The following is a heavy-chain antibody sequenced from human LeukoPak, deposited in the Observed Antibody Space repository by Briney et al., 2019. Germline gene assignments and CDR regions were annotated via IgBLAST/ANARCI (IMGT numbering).Heavy chain of an antibody. D-gene: IGHD2-8*01. Sequence: ASVKVSCKASGYTFTSYGISWVRQAPGQGLEWMGWISAYNGNTNYAQKLQGRVTMTTDTSTSTAYMELRSLRSDDTAVYYCARYIVLMVYAENYYTDVWGKGTTVTVSS. CDR3: ARYIVLMVYAENYYTDV. V-gene: IGHV1-18*01. J-gene: IGHJ6*03. CDR2: ISAYNGNT. CDR1: GYTFTSYG.